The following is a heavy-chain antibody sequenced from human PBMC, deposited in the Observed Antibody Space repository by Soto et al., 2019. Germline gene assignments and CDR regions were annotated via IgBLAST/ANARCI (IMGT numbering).Heavy chain of an antibody. CDR3: ARDRKGPSFSYVPVSPKY. Sequence: GGSLRLSCAASGFTFSSYAMHWVRQAPGKGLEWVAVISYDGSNKYYADSVKGRFTISRDNSKNTLYLQMNSLRAEDTAVYYCARDRKGPSFSYVPVSPKYWGQGTLVTVSS. J-gene: IGHJ4*02. V-gene: IGHV3-30-3*01. CDR1: GFTFSSYA. D-gene: IGHD3-10*02. CDR2: ISYDGSNK.